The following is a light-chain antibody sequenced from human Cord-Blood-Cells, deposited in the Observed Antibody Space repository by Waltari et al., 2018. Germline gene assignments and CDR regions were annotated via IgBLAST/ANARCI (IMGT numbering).Light chain of an antibody. Sequence: DIQLTQSPSFLSASVGDRVTITCLASQGISSYLAWYQQKPGKAPKRLIYSASTLQSGVPSRFSGSGSGTEFTLTISSLQPEDFATYYCQQLNSYPPFSFGQGTKLEIK. CDR1: QGISSY. CDR3: QQLNSYPPFS. V-gene: IGKV1-9*01. J-gene: IGKJ2*03. CDR2: SAS.